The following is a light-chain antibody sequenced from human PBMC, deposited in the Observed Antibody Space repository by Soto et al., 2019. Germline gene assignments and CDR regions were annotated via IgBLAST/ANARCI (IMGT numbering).Light chain of an antibody. J-gene: IGLJ1*01. Sequence: QSVLTQPASVSGSPGQSVTISCTGTSSDVGAYNYVPWYQQHPGKAPKLMIYEVSNRPSGVSNRFSGSKSGNTASLTISGLQAEDEADYYCNSYTGSSTRFVFGTGTKVTVL. CDR3: NSYTGSSTRFV. CDR2: EVS. V-gene: IGLV2-14*01. CDR1: SSDVGAYNY.